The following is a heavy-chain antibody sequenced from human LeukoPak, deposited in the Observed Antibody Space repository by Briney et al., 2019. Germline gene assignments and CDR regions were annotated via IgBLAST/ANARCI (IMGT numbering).Heavy chain of an antibody. J-gene: IGHJ4*02. Sequence: SEALSLTCAVYGGSFSGYYWSWIRQPPGKGLEWIGEINHGGSTNYNPSLKSRVTISVDTSKNQFSLKLTSVTAADTAVYYCARGLLWEPKNDYWGQGTLVTVSS. D-gene: IGHD1-26*01. CDR1: GGSFSGYY. CDR2: INHGGST. CDR3: ARGLLWEPKNDY. V-gene: IGHV4-34*01.